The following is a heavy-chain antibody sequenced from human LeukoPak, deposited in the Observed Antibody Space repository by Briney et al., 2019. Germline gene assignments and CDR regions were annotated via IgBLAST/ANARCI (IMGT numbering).Heavy chain of an antibody. Sequence: SETLSPSCTVSGGSISSYYWSWIRQPAGKGLEWIGRIYTSGSTNYNPSLKSRVTMSVDTSKNQFSLKLSSVTAADTAVYYCARDRSPTYYYGSGSYPFSGFDPWGQGTLVTVPS. D-gene: IGHD3-10*01. CDR2: IYTSGST. CDR1: GGSISSYY. CDR3: ARDRSPTYYYGSGSYPFSGFDP. V-gene: IGHV4-4*07. J-gene: IGHJ5*02.